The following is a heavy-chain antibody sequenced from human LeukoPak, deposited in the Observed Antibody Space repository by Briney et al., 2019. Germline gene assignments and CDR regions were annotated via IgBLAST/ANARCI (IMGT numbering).Heavy chain of an antibody. J-gene: IGHJ4*02. CDR3: ARLARWSFDY. Sequence: EASVNVSCKASGGTFSSYAISWVRQAPGQGLEWMGWINAGNGNTKYSQKFQGRVTITRDTSASTAYMELSSLRSEDTAVYYCARLARWSFDYWGQGTLVTVSS. CDR1: GGTFSSYA. CDR2: INAGNGNT. V-gene: IGHV1-3*01. D-gene: IGHD6-13*01.